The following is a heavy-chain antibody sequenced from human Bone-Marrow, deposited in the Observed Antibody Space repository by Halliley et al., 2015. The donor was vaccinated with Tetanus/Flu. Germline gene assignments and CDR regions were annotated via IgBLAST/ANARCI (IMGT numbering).Heavy chain of an antibody. Sequence: SLRLSCVGSGFTFVNYWMHWVRQSPGKGLEWVSRIDSEGRTTKYLDSVEGRFTISGDNAKNTLYLEMNSLRAEDTAVYHCARVSSEHYDFWSGYPNHGLDLWGQGTTVIVSS. V-gene: IGHV3-74*03. CDR1: GFTFVNYW. CDR3: ARVSSEHYDFWSGYPNHGLDL. J-gene: IGHJ6*02. D-gene: IGHD3-3*01. CDR2: IDSEGRTT.